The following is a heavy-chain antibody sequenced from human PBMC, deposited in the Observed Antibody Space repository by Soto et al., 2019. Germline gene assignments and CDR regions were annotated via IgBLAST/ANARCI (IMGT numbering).Heavy chain of an antibody. Sequence: PSETLSLTCTVSGGSISSSSYYWGWIRQPPGKGLEWIGSIDYSGSTYYNPSLKSRFTISVDTSKNQFYLKLSTVTAADTAVYYCATGIVATILAPETDAFDIWGQGTMVTV. J-gene: IGHJ3*02. CDR1: GGSISSSSYY. D-gene: IGHD5-12*01. CDR2: IDYSGST. CDR3: ATGIVATILAPETDAFDI. V-gene: IGHV4-39*01.